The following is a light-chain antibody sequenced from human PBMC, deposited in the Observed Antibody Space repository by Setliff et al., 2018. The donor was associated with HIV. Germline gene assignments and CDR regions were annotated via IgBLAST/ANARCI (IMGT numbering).Light chain of an antibody. V-gene: IGLV2-14*01. CDR3: SSYSSSTTLVL. CDR2: EVT. CDR1: SSDVGGYNY. J-gene: IGLJ3*02. Sequence: LTQPASVSGSPGQSITISCTGTSSDVGGYNYVSWYQHHPGKAPKLIIYEVTYRPSGVSNRFSASKSGDTASLTISDLQAEDEADYYCSSYSSSTTLVLFGGGTKVTVL.